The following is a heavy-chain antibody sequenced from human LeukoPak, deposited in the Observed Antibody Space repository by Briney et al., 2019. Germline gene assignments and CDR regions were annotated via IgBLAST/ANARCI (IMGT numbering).Heavy chain of an antibody. D-gene: IGHD6-19*01. CDR1: GFTFSNFG. CDR2: IRFDGSNK. CDR3: AKDHGTGWYYFDS. V-gene: IGHV3-30*02. Sequence: PGGSLRLSCAASGFTFSNFGMHWVRQAPGKGLEWVAFIRFDGSNKYYRDSVKGRFTISRDNSDNTLYLQMNSLRAEDTAVYYCAKDHGTGWYYFDSWGQGTLVTVSS. J-gene: IGHJ4*02.